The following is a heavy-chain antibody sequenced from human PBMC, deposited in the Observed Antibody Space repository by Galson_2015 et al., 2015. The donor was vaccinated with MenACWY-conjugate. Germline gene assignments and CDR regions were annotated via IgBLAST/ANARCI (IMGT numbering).Heavy chain of an antibody. CDR1: GYTFTSNL. J-gene: IGHJ4*02. CDR3: AREGNTMVQGIPYDF. D-gene: IGHD3-10*01. CDR2: INPSGGRT. Sequence: SVKVSCKASGYTFTSNLMHWVRQAPGQGLEWMGIINPSGGRTTYAQKFQGRLTMTRDTSTSTVYMDLSSLRSEDTAVYYCAREGNTMVQGIPYDFWGQGTLVTVSS. V-gene: IGHV1-46*01.